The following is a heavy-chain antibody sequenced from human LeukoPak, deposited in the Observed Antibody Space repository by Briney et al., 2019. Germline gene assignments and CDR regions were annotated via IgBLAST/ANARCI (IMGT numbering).Heavy chain of an antibody. V-gene: IGHV3-48*04. Sequence: PGGSLRLSCAASGFTFSSYSMNWVRQAPGKGLEWVSYISSSSSTIYYADSVKGRFTISRDNAKNSLYLQMNSLRAEDTAVYYCAREYCSSTSCYMTSPYGMDVWGQGTTVTVSS. J-gene: IGHJ6*02. D-gene: IGHD2-2*02. CDR3: AREYCSSTSCYMTSPYGMDV. CDR2: ISSSSSTI. CDR1: GFTFSSYS.